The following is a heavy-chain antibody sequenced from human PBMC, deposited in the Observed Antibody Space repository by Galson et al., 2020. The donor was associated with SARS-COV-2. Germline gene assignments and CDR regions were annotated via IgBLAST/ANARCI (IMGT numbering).Heavy chain of an antibody. CDR3: AKAGYSSGYQDYYFMDV. CDR1: GFAFNNYG. Sequence: GGSLRLSCSASGFAFNNYGIHWVRQPPGKGLEWVTIIWFDGTNKYYADSVKGRFTISRDNSKNMVYLQMNSLRAEDTAVYYCAKAGYSSGYQDYYFMDVWGKGATVIVSS. D-gene: IGHD5-18*01. J-gene: IGHJ6*03. CDR2: IWFDGTNK. V-gene: IGHV3-33*06.